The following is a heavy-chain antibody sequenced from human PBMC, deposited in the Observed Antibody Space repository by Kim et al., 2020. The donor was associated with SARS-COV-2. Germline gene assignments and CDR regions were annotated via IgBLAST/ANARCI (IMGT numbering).Heavy chain of an antibody. CDR2: VNNGGNS. CDR1: GFTFSRYA. D-gene: IGHD6-19*01. V-gene: IGHV3-23*01. J-gene: IGHJ4*02. CDR3: AKDHQSSGWPTFDY. Sequence: GGSLRLSCAASGFTFSRYAMSWVRQAPGKGTEWIASVNNGGNSYYADSVKGRFTVSRDNNKNTLDLQMNSLTAEDTALYYCAKDHQSSGWPTFDYWGQGT.